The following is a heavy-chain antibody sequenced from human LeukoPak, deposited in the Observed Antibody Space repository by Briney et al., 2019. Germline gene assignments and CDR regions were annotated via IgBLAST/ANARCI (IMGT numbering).Heavy chain of an antibody. J-gene: IGHJ4*02. CDR1: GGTFSSYA. D-gene: IGHD6-19*01. CDR2: IIPIFGTA. Sequence: ASVNVSCKASGGTFSSYAISWVRQPPGQGLEWMGGIIPIFGTANYAQKFQGRVTITADESTSTAYMELSSLRSEDTAVYYCARAPYSSGWYEVEHWGQGTLVTVSS. CDR3: ARAPYSSGWYEVEH. V-gene: IGHV1-69*13.